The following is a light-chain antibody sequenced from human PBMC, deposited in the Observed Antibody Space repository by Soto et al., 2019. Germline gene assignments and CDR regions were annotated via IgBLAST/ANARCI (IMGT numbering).Light chain of an antibody. V-gene: IGLV1-44*01. CDR1: SSNIGGNS. Sequence: QPVLTQPPSASGTPGQTVTISCSGSSSNIGGNSVSWCQQLPGTAPKLLIHTNNQRPSGVPDRFSGSKSGTSASLAITGLQPEDEADYYCAVWDDSLHGLVFGTGTKLTVL. CDR3: AVWDDSLHGLV. CDR2: TNN. J-gene: IGLJ1*01.